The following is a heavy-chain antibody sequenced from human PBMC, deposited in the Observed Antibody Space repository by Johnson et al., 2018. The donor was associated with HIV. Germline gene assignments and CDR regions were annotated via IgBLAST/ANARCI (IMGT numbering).Heavy chain of an antibody. CDR3: ARASDSYCSADCYGDGFQI. CDR1: GFTFDDYA. V-gene: IGHV3-9*01. J-gene: IGHJ3*02. D-gene: IGHD2-21*02. Sequence: VQVVESGGGLVQPGRSLRLSCAASGFTFDDYAMHWVRQAPGKGLEWVSGISGNSGSIGYADSVKGRFTISRDNAKNSLYLQMNSLRAEDTAVYYCARASDSYCSADCYGDGFQISDQGTKVIVSS. CDR2: ISGNSGSI.